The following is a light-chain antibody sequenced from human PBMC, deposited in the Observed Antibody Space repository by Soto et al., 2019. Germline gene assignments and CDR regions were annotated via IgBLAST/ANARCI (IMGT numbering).Light chain of an antibody. Sequence: QSVLTQPPSASRTPGQRVTISCSGRSSNIGSNFVYWYQHLPGTAPKLVIYRNSQRPSGVPDRFSGSKSGTSASLAISGLQSEDEADYYCAGWDDSLSGYVFGPGTKVTVL. V-gene: IGLV1-47*01. CDR3: AGWDDSLSGYV. CDR2: RNS. J-gene: IGLJ1*01. CDR1: SSNIGSNF.